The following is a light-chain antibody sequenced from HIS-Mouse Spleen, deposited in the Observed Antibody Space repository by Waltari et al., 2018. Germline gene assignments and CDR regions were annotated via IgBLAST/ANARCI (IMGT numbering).Light chain of an antibody. CDR2: DVS. J-gene: IGLJ2*01. CDR3: SSYTSSSTLEVV. CDR1: SSDVGGYNY. V-gene: IGLV2-14*03. Sequence: QSALTQPASVSGSPGQSITISCTGTSSDVGGYNYVSWYQQHPGKAPKLMIYDVSNRPSGLSNPFSGAKPGRTASLTISGLQAEDEADYYCSSYTSSSTLEVVFGGGTKLTVL.